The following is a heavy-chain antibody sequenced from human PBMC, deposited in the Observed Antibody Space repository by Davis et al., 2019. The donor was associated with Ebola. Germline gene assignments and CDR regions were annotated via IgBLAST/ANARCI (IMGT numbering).Heavy chain of an antibody. Sequence: GESLKISCAASGFTFNNYWMSWVRQAPGRGLEWVANIKKDGSENYYVDSVKGRFTTSRDNAKNSLYLQMNSLRAEDTAVYYCARGQYLPYDVFDVWGQGTMVTVFS. D-gene: IGHD2-2*01. CDR3: ARGQYLPYDVFDV. CDR2: IKKDGSEN. J-gene: IGHJ3*01. V-gene: IGHV3-7*03. CDR1: GFTFNNYW.